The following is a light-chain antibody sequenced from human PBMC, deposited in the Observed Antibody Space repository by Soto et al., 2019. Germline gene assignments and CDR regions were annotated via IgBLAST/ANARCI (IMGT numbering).Light chain of an antibody. Sequence: EILMTQSPATLSVSPGERVTFSCRASQSVSYYLAWYQQKPGQAPRLLIYDASTSATGVPVRFSGSGSGTEVTLTSSSLQSEDFGVYYCQQNKEWPGTFGQGTKVEIK. J-gene: IGKJ1*01. CDR2: DAS. CDR3: QQNKEWPGT. CDR1: QSVSYY. V-gene: IGKV3-15*01.